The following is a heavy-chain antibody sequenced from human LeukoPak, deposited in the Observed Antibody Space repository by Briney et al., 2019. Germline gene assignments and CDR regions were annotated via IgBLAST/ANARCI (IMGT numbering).Heavy chain of an antibody. CDR2: INPNSGGT. CDR1: GYTFTGYY. D-gene: IGHD3-10*01. J-gene: IGHJ5*02. Sequence: GASVKVSCKASGYTFTGYYMHWVRQAPGQGLEWMGWINPNSGGTNYAQKFQGRVTMTRDTSISTAYMELSRLRSDDTAVYYCARDLLEGRSSGSYVGFDPWGQGTLVTVSS. CDR3: ARDLLEGRSSGSYVGFDP. V-gene: IGHV1-2*02.